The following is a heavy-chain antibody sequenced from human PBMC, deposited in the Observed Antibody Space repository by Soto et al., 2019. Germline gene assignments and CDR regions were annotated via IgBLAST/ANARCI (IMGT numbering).Heavy chain of an antibody. CDR2: TYYRSKWYN. J-gene: IGHJ4*02. Sequence: SQTLSLTCAISGDSVSSNSAAWNWIRQSPSRGLEWLGWTYYRSKWYNEYAVSEKSRITINPHTSKNQCSLQLNFVTPEDTAVYYCGRTKSGFDYWGQGTQVTVSS. CDR3: GRTKSGFDY. V-gene: IGHV6-1*01. D-gene: IGHD3-10*01. CDR1: GDSVSSNSAA.